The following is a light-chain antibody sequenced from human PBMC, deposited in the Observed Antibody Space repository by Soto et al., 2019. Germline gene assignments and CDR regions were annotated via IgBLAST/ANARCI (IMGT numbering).Light chain of an antibody. CDR3: NSYTISSTWV. CDR2: EVS. CDR1: SSDVGAYNY. V-gene: IGLV2-14*01. Sequence: QSVLTQPASVSGSPGQSITISCTGTSSDVGAYNYVSWYQQHPGKAPKLMISEVSNRPSGISNRFSRSKSGNTASLTISGLQAEDEADYYCNSYTISSTWVFGGGTKLTVL. J-gene: IGLJ3*02.